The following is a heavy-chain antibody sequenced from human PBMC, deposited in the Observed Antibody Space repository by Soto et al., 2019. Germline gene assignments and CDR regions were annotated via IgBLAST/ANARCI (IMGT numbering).Heavy chain of an antibody. CDR3: AKDWLLDS. J-gene: IGHJ4*02. V-gene: IGHV3-23*01. D-gene: IGHD5-12*01. Sequence: GGSLRLSCVASGFSLSDYAVNWVRQAPGKGLEWVSTIRGSGSFTAYADSVKGRFTISRDNSKNTVFLQMNNLRAKDTAIYYCAKDWLLDSWGQGTLVTVSS. CDR1: GFSLSDYA. CDR2: IRGSGSFT.